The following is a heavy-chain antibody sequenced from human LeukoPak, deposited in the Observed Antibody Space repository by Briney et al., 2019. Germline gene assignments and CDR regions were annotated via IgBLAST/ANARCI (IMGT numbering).Heavy chain of an antibody. D-gene: IGHD1-26*01. CDR2: IRSSSSYI. CDR1: GFTFSSYS. Sequence: PGGSLRLSCAASGFTFSSYSMNWVRQAPGKGLEWVSSIRSSSSYIYYADSVKGRFTISRDNAKNSLYLQMNSLRAEDTAVYYCARAGSGRSPDWFDPWGQGTLVTVSS. CDR3: ARAGSGRSPDWFDP. J-gene: IGHJ5*02. V-gene: IGHV3-21*01.